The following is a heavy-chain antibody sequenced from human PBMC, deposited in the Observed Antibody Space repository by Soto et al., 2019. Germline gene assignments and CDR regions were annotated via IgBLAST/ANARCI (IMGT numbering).Heavy chain of an antibody. CDR1: GGSISSFY. CDR3: ARGSYCLSTDCYELAPDY. V-gene: IGHV4-59*01. J-gene: IGHJ4*02. D-gene: IGHD2-2*01. Sequence: PSETLSLTCTVSGGSISSFYWNWIRQPPGKGLEWIGYISYSGSTNYNPSLKSRVTISVDTSKNQFSLKLNSVTAADTAVYYCARGSYCLSTDCYELAPDYWGQGTLVTVS. CDR2: ISYSGST.